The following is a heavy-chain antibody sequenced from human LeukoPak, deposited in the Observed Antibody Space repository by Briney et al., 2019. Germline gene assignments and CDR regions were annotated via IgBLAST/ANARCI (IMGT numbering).Heavy chain of an antibody. Sequence: AASVKVSCKASGYTFTSYGISWVRQAPGQGLEWMGWISAYNGNTNYAQKLQGRVTMTRDTSISTAYMELSRLRSDDTAVYYCARVPNGVPRWGQGTLVTVSS. J-gene: IGHJ4*02. CDR1: GYTFTSYG. CDR2: ISAYNGNT. D-gene: IGHD2-8*01. CDR3: ARVPNGVPR. V-gene: IGHV1-18*01.